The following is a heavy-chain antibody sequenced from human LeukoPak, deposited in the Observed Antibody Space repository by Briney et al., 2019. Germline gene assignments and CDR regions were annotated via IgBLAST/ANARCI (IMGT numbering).Heavy chain of an antibody. CDR3: ATSSGWYPKYFDY. CDR2: ISGDGGST. V-gene: IGHV3-43*02. Sequence: GGSLRLSCAASGFTFDDYAIHWVRQAPGKGLEWVSLISGDGGSTYYADSVKGRFTISRDNSKNTLYLQMNSLRAEDTALYYCATSSGWYPKYFDYWGQGTLVTVSS. D-gene: IGHD6-19*01. J-gene: IGHJ4*02. CDR1: GFTFDDYA.